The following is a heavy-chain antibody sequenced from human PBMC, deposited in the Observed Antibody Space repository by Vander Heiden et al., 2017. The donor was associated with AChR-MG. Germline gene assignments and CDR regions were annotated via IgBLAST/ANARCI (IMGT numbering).Heavy chain of an antibody. CDR3: AKDKGVVLMVYAPEPLDY. J-gene: IGHJ4*02. CDR1: GFTFSSYA. D-gene: IGHD2-8*01. Sequence: EVQLLESGGGLVQPGGSLRLSCAASGFTFSSYAMSWVRQAPGKGLEWVSAISGSGGSTYYADSVKGRFTISRDNSKNTLYLQMNSLRAEDTAVYYCAKDKGVVLMVYAPEPLDYWGQGTLVTVSS. CDR2: ISGSGGST. V-gene: IGHV3-23*01.